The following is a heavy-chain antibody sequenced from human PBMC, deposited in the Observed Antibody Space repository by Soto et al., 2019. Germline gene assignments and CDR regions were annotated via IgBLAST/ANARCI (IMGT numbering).Heavy chain of an antibody. CDR1: GYTFTSYA. J-gene: IGHJ5*02. D-gene: IGHD6-6*01. CDR3: AREARGVAARPLPRTGSVWWFDP. V-gene: IGHV1-3*01. Sequence: GASVKVSCKASGYTFTSYAMHWVRQAPGQRLEWMGWINAGNGNTKYSQKFQGRVTITRDTSASTAYMELSSLRSEDTAVYYCAREARGVAARPLPRTGSVWWFDPWGQGTLVTVSS. CDR2: INAGNGNT.